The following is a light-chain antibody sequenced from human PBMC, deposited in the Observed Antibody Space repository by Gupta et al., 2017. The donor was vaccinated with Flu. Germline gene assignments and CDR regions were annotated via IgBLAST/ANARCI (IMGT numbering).Light chain of an antibody. CDR3: GTWDSSLNMWV. CDR2: DNS. J-gene: IGLJ3*02. CDR1: NSNIGNNY. V-gene: IGLV1-51*01. Sequence: QSVLTQSPSVSAAPGQKVTISCSGSNSNIGNNYVSWYQHFPGTAPKLLIYDNSDRPSGIPDRFSGSKSGTSATLGITGLQTGDEADYYCGTWDSSLNMWVFGGATKVTVL.